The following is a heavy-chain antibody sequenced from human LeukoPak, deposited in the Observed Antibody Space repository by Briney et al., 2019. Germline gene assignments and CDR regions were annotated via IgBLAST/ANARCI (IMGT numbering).Heavy chain of an antibody. J-gene: IGHJ3*02. Sequence: SQTLSLTCTVSGGSISSGSYYWSWIRQPAGKGLEWIGRIYTSGSTNYNPSLKSRVTISVDTSKNQFSLKLSSVTAADTAVYYRARDRRQEDAFDIWGQGTLVTVSS. CDR3: ARDRRQEDAFDI. CDR2: IYTSGST. V-gene: IGHV4-61*02. CDR1: GGSISSGSYY.